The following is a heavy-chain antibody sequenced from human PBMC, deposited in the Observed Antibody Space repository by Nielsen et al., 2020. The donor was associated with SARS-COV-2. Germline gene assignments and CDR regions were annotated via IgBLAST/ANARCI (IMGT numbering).Heavy chain of an antibody. CDR1: GFTFSSYS. V-gene: IGHV3-21*01. Sequence: GGSLRLSCAASGFTFSSYSMNWVRQAPGKGLEWVSSISSSSSYIYYADSVKGRFTISRDNAKNSLYLQMNSLRAEDTAVYYCARDDGYGGPYSSSWLMDVWGQGTTVTVSS. D-gene: IGHD6-13*01. J-gene: IGHJ6*02. CDR2: ISSSSSYI. CDR3: ARDDGYGGPYSSSWLMDV.